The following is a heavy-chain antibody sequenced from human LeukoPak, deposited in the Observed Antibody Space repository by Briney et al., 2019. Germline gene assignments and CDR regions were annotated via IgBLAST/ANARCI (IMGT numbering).Heavy chain of an antibody. CDR3: ARDKEPPGSSGWYGGLDY. Sequence: PGGSLRLSCAASGFTFSSSAMSWVRQVPGKGLEWVSGISASGGSTYYADSVRGRFTISRDNSKNTLYLQMNSLRAEDTAVYYCARDKEPPGSSGWYGGLDYWGQGTLVTVSS. CDR2: ISASGGST. D-gene: IGHD6-19*01. CDR1: GFTFSSSA. V-gene: IGHV3-23*01. J-gene: IGHJ4*02.